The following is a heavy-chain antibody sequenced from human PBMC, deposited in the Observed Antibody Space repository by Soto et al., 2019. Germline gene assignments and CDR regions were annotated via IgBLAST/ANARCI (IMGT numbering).Heavy chain of an antibody. V-gene: IGHV1-18*01. D-gene: IGHD7-27*01. CDR1: GYTFTSYG. Sequence: QVELVQSGAEVKKPGASVKVSCKASGYTFTSYGISWVRQAPGQGLEWMGWISAYNGNTNYAQKLQGRVTMTTDTSTSTAYMELRSLRSDDTAVYYCARELTGYYYYYGMDVWGQGTTVTVSS. CDR3: ARELTGYYYYYGMDV. CDR2: ISAYNGNT. J-gene: IGHJ6*02.